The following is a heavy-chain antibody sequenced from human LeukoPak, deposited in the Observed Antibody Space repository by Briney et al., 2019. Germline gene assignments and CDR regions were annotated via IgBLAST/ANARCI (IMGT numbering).Heavy chain of an antibody. Sequence: PGGSLRLSCAASGFTFSDHYMDWVRQAPGKGLEWVAVISFHGRTEYYADSVKGRFTISRDSSQNTLYLQMNSLRPEDTAVYYCARDLSVHYDFGNWFDPWGQGTLVTVSS. V-gene: IGHV3-30*03. CDR2: ISFHGRTE. CDR1: GFTFSDHY. CDR3: ARDLSVHYDFGNWFDP. D-gene: IGHD3-3*01. J-gene: IGHJ5*02.